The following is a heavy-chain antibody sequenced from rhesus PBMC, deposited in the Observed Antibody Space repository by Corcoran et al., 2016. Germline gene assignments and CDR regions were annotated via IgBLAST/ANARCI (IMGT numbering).Heavy chain of an antibody. D-gene: IGHD6-13*01. V-gene: IGHV4-122*02. Sequence: QVQLQESGPGLVKPSETLSLTCAVSGYSISGYYWSWIREAPGKGLEWIGSIAYRGRPTYTPSLKGRVTISRDTSRNQFSLKLRSVTAADTAVYYCASEVAAGQNYWGQGVLVTVSS. CDR1: GYSISGYY. J-gene: IGHJ4*01. CDR2: IAYRGRP. CDR3: ASEVAAGQNY.